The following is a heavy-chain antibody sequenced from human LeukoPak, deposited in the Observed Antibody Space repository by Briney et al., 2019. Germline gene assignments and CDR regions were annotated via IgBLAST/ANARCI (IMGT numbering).Heavy chain of an antibody. D-gene: IGHD1-1*01. CDR1: GFTFDDYG. CDR3: ARGGLIQRHAFDI. V-gene: IGHV3-20*04. J-gene: IGHJ3*02. CDR2: INWNGGTT. Sequence: PGGSLRLSCAASGFTFDDYGMSWVRQPPGKGLEWVSGINWNGGTTNYADSVKGRFTISRDNAKNSLYLQMSSLRGEDTALYYCARGGLIQRHAFDIWGQGTMVTVSS.